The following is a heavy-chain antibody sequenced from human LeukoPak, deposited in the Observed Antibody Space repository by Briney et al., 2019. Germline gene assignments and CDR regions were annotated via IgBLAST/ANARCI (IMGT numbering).Heavy chain of an antibody. CDR3: ARELRGYSYGFDY. J-gene: IGHJ4*02. V-gene: IGHV1-69*06. CDR1: GGTFSSYA. CDR2: IIPIFGTA. D-gene: IGHD5-18*01. Sequence: VASVKVSCKASGGTFSSYAISWVRQAPGQGLEWMGGIIPIFGTANYAQKFQGRVTITADKSTSTAYMELSSLRSEDTAVYYCARELRGYSYGFDYWGQGTLVTVSS.